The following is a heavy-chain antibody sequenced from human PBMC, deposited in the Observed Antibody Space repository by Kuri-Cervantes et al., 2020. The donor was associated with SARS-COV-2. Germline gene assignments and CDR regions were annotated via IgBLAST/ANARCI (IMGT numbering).Heavy chain of an antibody. Sequence: LTGAASGCTFGGYWMSWVRQAPGKGLEWVANIKQDGSEKYYVDSVKGRFTISRDNAKNTLYLQMNRLRDENTAVYYCARYRIQLGEDYYYYSGMDVWGQGTTVTVSS. CDR3: ARYRIQLGEDYYYYSGMDV. D-gene: IGHD5-18*01. J-gene: IGHJ6*02. V-gene: IGHV3-7*05. CDR1: GCTFGGYW. CDR2: IKQDGSEK.